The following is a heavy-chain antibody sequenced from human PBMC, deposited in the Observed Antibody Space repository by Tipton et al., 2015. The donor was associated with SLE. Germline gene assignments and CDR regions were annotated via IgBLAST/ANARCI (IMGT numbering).Heavy chain of an antibody. Sequence: GLVKPSQTLTLTCTVSGGAISSGGYYWTWIRQRPGKGLVWIGYIYYSGNTYYNPSLGSRLTISVDTSKDQFSLRLISVTAADTAVYYCERATDWNLSPDVWGKGTTVTVSS. V-gene: IGHV4-31*03. CDR2: IYYSGNT. CDR1: GGAISSGGYY. CDR3: ERATDWNLSPDV. D-gene: IGHD1-7*01. J-gene: IGHJ6*04.